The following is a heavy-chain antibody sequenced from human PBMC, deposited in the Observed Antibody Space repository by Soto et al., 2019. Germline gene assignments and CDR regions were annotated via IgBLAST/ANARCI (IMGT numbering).Heavy chain of an antibody. D-gene: IGHD2-2*01. CDR2: LKQDESDK. Sequence: GVLRLSCAVSGFMFRCYWMICVRHSRVRGLAWVANLKQDESDKHYVDPVKGRLTISRETAKNAPYLQMNSLSVEDTAVYYCAAYCYNTSCPHSPGYHWGQGTKVPVSS. V-gene: IGHV3-7*03. CDR1: GFMFRCYW. CDR3: AAYCYNTSCPHSPGYH. J-gene: IGHJ4*02.